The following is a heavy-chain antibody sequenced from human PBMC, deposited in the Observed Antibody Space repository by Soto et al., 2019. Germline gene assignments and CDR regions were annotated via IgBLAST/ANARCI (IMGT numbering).Heavy chain of an antibody. CDR3: ARDRRARTMIRGVTISPPPPDNYGLDV. Sequence: SETLSLTCAVYGGSGGSFSGYYWSWIRQPPGKGLEWIGEINHSGSTNYNPSLKSRVTISVDTSKNQFSLKLSSVTAADTAVYYCARDRRARTMIRGVTISPPPPDNYGLDVWGQGTTVTVSS. J-gene: IGHJ6*02. CDR2: INHSGST. CDR1: GGSGGSFSGYY. D-gene: IGHD3-10*01. V-gene: IGHV4-34*01.